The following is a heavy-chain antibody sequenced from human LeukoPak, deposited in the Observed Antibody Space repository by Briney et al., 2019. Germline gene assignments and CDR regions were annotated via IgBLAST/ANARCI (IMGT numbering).Heavy chain of an antibody. D-gene: IGHD5-18*01. Sequence: ASVKVSCKASGYTFTGYYMHWVRQAPGQGLEWMGWINPNSGGTNYAQKFQGGVTMTRDTSISTAYMELSRLRSDDTAVYYCARVDTAMVAGGGDYWGQGTLVTVSS. CDR1: GYTFTGYY. CDR3: ARVDTAMVAGGGDY. CDR2: INPNSGGT. V-gene: IGHV1-2*02. J-gene: IGHJ4*02.